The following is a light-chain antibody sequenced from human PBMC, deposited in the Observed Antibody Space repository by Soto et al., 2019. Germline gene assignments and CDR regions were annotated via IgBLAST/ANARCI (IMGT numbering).Light chain of an antibody. V-gene: IGLV1-40*01. Sequence: QSVLTQPPSVSGAPGQRVTLSCTGSRSNIGAGYDVHWYQQLPGTAPKLLIYGNSNRPSGVPDRFSGSKSGTSASLAITGLQAEGEADYYCQSYDTSLSGWVFGGGTKLTVL. CDR2: GNS. J-gene: IGLJ3*02. CDR3: QSYDTSLSGWV. CDR1: RSNIGAGYD.